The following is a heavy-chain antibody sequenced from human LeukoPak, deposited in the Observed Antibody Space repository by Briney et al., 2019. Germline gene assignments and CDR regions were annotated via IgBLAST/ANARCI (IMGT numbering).Heavy chain of an antibody. D-gene: IGHD3-22*01. Sequence: PGSSLRLSCAPSVFHCCIFAMHWPRRSPGKPLVGLALISNTWSNSNYAYAVKGRFPISRDNSNSTLYLQMESLRPGDTAVYYCARGDYESSGYCDSWGQGTMVTVSS. J-gene: IGHJ4*02. V-gene: IGHV3-30*04. CDR1: VFHCCIFA. CDR2: ISNTWSNS. CDR3: ARGDYESSGYCDS.